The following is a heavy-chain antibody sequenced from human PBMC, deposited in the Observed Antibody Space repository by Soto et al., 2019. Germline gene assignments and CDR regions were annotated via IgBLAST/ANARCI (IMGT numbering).Heavy chain of an antibody. Sequence: GGSLRLSCTASGFTFGDCAVSWFRQAPGKGLEWVGFIRNKASGGTTEYAASVKGRFTISRDDSKSIAYLQMNSLRTEDTAIYYCVKDRQPDGIWSFDYWGLGTLVTVSS. CDR1: GFTFGDCA. CDR3: VKDRQPDGIWSFDY. V-gene: IGHV3-49*03. D-gene: IGHD3-3*01. CDR2: IRNKASGGTT. J-gene: IGHJ4*02.